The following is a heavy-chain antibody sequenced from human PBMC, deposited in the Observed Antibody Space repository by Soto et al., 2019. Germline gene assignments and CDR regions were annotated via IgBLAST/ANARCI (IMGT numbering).Heavy chain of an antibody. CDR3: AADYDILTGSSSYDY. Sequence: SVKVSCKASGYAFADYYIHWVRQAPGQRLEWIGWIVVGSGNTNYAQKFQERVTITRDMSTSTAYMELSSLRSEDTAVYYCAADYDILTGSSSYDYWGQGTLVTVSS. D-gene: IGHD3-9*01. J-gene: IGHJ4*02. CDR1: GYAFADYY. V-gene: IGHV1-58*02. CDR2: IVVGSGNT.